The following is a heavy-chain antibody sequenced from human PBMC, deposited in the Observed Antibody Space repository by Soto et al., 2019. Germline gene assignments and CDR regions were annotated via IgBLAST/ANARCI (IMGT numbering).Heavy chain of an antibody. V-gene: IGHV3-15*05. CDR2: IRPKADGGTT. J-gene: IGHJ4*02. CDR1: GITVSNAW. Sequence: EVQLVESGGDLVKPGGSLRLSGVASGITVSNAWMNWVRQAPGKGLEGVGGIRPKADGGTTDFAAPVKGRFTISRDDSKNTLYLQMNSVETEDTAVYYCFKGAQQGIWGRGTLVTVSS. CDR3: FKGAQQGI.